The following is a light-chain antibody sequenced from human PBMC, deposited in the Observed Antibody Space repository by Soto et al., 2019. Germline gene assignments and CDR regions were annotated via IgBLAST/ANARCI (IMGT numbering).Light chain of an antibody. CDR2: DVS. Sequence: QSALTQPASVSGSPGQSITISCTETGSDVGGYNYVSWYQQHPGKAPKLMIYDVSNRPSGVSNRFSGSKSGNTASLTISGLQAEDVVDYYCSSYTCTTTLGVFGTGNKVTVL. CDR1: GSDVGGYNY. J-gene: IGLJ1*01. V-gene: IGLV2-14*01. CDR3: SSYTCTTTLGV.